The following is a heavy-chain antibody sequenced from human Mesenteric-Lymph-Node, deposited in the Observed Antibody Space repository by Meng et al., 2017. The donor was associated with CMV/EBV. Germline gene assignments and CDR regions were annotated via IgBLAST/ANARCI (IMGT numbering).Heavy chain of an antibody. J-gene: IGHJ4*02. CDR3: ARVPLVARRAYLDY. D-gene: IGHD5-12*01. CDR1: GFTFENYE. Sequence: GESLKISCVSSGFTFENYEMYWVRQAPGKGLEWISYITSSGNMMEYADSVKGRFTISRDNVKNSLFMQMNSLGADDTATYFCARVPLVARRAYLDYWGQGTLVTVSS. CDR2: ITSSGNMM. V-gene: IGHV3-48*03.